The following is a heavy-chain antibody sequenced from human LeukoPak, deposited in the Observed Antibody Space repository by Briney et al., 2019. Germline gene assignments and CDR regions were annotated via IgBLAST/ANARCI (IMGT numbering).Heavy chain of an antibody. CDR2: INHSGNT. Sequence: SETLSLTCAVYGGSFSGYYWSWIRQPPGKGLQWIGEINHSGNTDYDPSLKSRVTISVDTSKNQFSLKLSSVTAADTAVYYCARDVWAILTGYPYSMDVWGQGTTVTVSS. V-gene: IGHV4-34*01. CDR3: ARDVWAILTGYPYSMDV. D-gene: IGHD3-9*01. CDR1: GGSFSGYY. J-gene: IGHJ6*02.